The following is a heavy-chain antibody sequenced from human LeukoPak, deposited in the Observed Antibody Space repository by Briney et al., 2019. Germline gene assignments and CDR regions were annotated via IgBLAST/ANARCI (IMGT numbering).Heavy chain of an antibody. CDR3: ARDSGRFDVFDI. CDR1: GFTVSNNY. D-gene: IGHD3-10*01. V-gene: IGHV3-53*01. Sequence: GGSLRLFCAASGFTVSNNYMSWGRQAPGKGLEWVSVIYSDGRTYYADSVKGRFTISRDNSKNTLYLQMNSLSAEDTAVYYCARDSGRFDVFDIWGQGTMVTVSS. J-gene: IGHJ3*02. CDR2: IYSDGRT.